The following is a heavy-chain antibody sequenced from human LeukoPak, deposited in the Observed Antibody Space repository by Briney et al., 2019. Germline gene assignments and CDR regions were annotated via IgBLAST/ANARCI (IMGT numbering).Heavy chain of an antibody. CDR2: IWYDGSNK. Sequence: GGSLRLSCAASGFTLSSYGMHWVRQAPGKALEWVAVIWYDGSNKYYADSVKGRFTISRDNSKNTLYLQMNSLRAEDTAVYYCARGLGYCTNGVCSNFDYWGQGTLVTVSS. CDR1: GFTLSSYG. J-gene: IGHJ4*02. V-gene: IGHV3-33*01. CDR3: ARGLGYCTNGVCSNFDY. D-gene: IGHD2-8*01.